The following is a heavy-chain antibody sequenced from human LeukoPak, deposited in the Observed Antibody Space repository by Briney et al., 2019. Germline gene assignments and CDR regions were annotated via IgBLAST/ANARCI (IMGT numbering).Heavy chain of an antibody. CDR1: GFTSSSYG. V-gene: IGHV3-30*18. CDR3: AKDWLVEWGYSVSYFDY. Sequence: WSLRSSSAAAGFTSSSYGIHWVRPAPGKGLVWVAVISNDGSNKYYADSVKGRVTISRDTAKNPLYLQMISLRAEDTAGYCCAKDWLVEWGYSVSYFDYWGQGTLVTVSS. D-gene: IGHD5/OR15-5a*01. J-gene: IGHJ4*02. CDR2: ISNDGSNK.